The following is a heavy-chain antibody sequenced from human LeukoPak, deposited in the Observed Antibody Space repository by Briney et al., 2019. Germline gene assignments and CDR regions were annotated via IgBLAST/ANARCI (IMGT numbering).Heavy chain of an antibody. V-gene: IGHV3-20*04. Sequence: GGSLSLSCAASGFTFDDSGMSWVRLAPGKGLEWVSGITWNGGRTGYADSVKGRFTISRDNAKNSLYLQMSSLRAEDAALYYCARDLGNSISLFDYWGQGTLSPSPQ. CDR2: ITWNGGRT. D-gene: IGHD7-27*01. J-gene: IGHJ4*02. CDR3: ARDLGNSISLFDY. CDR1: GFTFDDSG.